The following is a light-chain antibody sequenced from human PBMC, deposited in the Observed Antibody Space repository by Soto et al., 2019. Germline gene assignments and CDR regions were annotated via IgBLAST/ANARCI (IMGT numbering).Light chain of an antibody. CDR3: SSYTSSSSLL. J-gene: IGLJ2*01. V-gene: IGLV2-14*01. CDR2: EVS. CDR1: SSDVGGYNY. Sequence: QSALTQPASVSGSPGQSITISCTGTSSDVGGYNYVSWYQQHPGNAPKLMIYEVSNRPSGVSHRFSGSKSGNTASLTISGLQAEDEADYYCSSYTSSSSLLFGGGTKLTVL.